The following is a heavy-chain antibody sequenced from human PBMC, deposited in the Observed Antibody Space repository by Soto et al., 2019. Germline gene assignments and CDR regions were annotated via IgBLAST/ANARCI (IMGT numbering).Heavy chain of an antibody. CDR2: ISSTGLYT. Sequence: PVGSLRLSCAASGFSFTTYGMSWVRQGPGKGLEWVSDISSTGLYTYLADSVKGRFTISRDNSKNTLYLQMNSLGVDDTAVYFCTKSWLFEKNWFDPWGQGTLVTVSS. D-gene: IGHD3-22*01. CDR3: TKSWLFEKNWFDP. V-gene: IGHV3-23*01. J-gene: IGHJ5*02. CDR1: GFSFTTYG.